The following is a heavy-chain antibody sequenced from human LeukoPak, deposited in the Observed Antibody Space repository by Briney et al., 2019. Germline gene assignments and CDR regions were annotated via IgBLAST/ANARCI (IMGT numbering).Heavy chain of an antibody. CDR3: ARDTGPSGTAFDY. D-gene: IGHD2-2*01. J-gene: IGHJ4*02. V-gene: IGHV4-39*07. CDR2: IYYSGSA. CDR1: GGSITNTGAY. Sequence: PSETLSLTCTVSGGSITNTGAYWVWIRQSPGKGLEWIGSIYYSGSAFYTPSLRSRVAISVATSKSLFSLTLSSVTAADTAVYYCARDTGPSGTAFDYWGQGILVTVSS.